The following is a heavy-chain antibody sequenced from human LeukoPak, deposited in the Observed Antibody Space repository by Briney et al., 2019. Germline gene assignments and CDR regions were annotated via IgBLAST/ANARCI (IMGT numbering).Heavy chain of an antibody. Sequence: PGGSLRLSCAASGFTFSSYSMNWVRQAPGKGLEWVSSISSSSSYIYYADSVKGRFTISRDNAKNSLYLQMNSLRAEDTAVYYCARDRGTMIVVAPHRRGAFDIWGQGTMVTVSS. V-gene: IGHV3-21*01. CDR3: ARDRGTMIVVAPHRRGAFDI. CDR2: ISSSSSYI. J-gene: IGHJ3*02. D-gene: IGHD3-22*01. CDR1: GFTFSSYS.